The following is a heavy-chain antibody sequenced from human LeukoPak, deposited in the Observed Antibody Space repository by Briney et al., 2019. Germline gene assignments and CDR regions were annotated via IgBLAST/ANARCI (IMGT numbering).Heavy chain of an antibody. V-gene: IGHV3-74*01. D-gene: IGHD2-2*01. CDR1: GFTFSSYW. CDR2: INSDGSST. CDR3: ARDRSTTYYYMDV. J-gene: IGHJ6*03. Sequence: GGSLRLSCAASGFTFSSYWMHWVRQAPGKGLEWVSRINSDGSSTTYADSVKGRVTISRDNAKNTLYLQMNSLRAEDTAVYYCARDRSTTYYYMDVWGKGTTVAVSS.